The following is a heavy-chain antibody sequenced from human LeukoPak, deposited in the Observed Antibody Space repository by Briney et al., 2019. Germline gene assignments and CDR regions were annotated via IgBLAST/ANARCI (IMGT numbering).Heavy chain of an antibody. D-gene: IGHD6-19*01. CDR3: ARAPYSSGWYEYYYYMDV. CDR1: GFTFDDYG. CDR2: INWNGGST. V-gene: IGHV3-20*04. Sequence: PGGPLRLSCAASGFTFDDYGMSWVRQAPGKGLEWVSGINWNGGSTGYADSVKGRFTISRDNAKNSLYLQMNSLRAEDTALYYCARAPYSSGWYEYYYYMDVWGKGTTVTVSS. J-gene: IGHJ6*03.